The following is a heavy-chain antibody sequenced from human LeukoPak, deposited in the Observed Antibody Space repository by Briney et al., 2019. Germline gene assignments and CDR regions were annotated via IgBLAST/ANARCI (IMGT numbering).Heavy chain of an antibody. Sequence: PGGSLRLSCAASGFTFSSYGMHWVRQAPGKGLEWVAVISYDGSNKYYADSVKGRFTISRDNSKNTLYLQMNSLRAEDTAVYYCANGFSVMVTLGQGTLVTVSS. J-gene: IGHJ5*02. CDR3: ANGFSVMVT. D-gene: IGHD5-18*01. CDR2: ISYDGSNK. V-gene: IGHV3-30*18. CDR1: GFTFSSYG.